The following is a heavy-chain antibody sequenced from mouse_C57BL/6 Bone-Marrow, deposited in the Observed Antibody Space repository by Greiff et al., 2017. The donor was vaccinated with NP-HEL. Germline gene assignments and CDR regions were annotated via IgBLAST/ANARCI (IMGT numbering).Heavy chain of an antibody. CDR3: ARVGTAQATREIDY. CDR1: GFTFSSYA. V-gene: IGHV5-4*01. Sequence: EVQLVESGGGLVKPGGSLKLSCAASGFTFSSYAMSWVRQTPEKRLEWVATISDGGSYTYYPDNVKGRFTISRDNAKNNLYLQMSHLKSEDTAMYYCARVGTAQATREIDYWGQGTTLTVSS. CDR2: ISDGGSYT. J-gene: IGHJ2*01. D-gene: IGHD3-2*02.